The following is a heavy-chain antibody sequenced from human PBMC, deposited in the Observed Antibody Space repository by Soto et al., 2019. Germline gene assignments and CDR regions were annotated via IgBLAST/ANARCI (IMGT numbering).Heavy chain of an antibody. V-gene: IGHV3-33*01. Sequence: GGSLRLSCAASGFTFSSYGMHWVRQAPGKGLEWVAVIWYDGSNKYYADSVKGRFTISRDNSKNTLYLQMNSLRAEDTAVYYCARAAARPYYYYGMDVWGQGTTVTVSS. D-gene: IGHD6-6*01. CDR3: ARAAARPYYYYGMDV. CDR2: IWYDGSNK. CDR1: GFTFSSYG. J-gene: IGHJ6*02.